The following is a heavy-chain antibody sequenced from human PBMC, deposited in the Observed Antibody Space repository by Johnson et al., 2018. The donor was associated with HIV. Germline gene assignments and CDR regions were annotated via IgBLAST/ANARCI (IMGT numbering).Heavy chain of an antibody. CDR2: IRYDGSNK. D-gene: IGHD2-15*01. J-gene: IGHJ3*02. V-gene: IGHV3-30*02. CDR1: GFTFSSYW. CDR3: ARERYGSQAIDAFDI. Sequence: QVQLVESGGGLVQPGGSLRLSCAASGFTFSSYWMTWVRQAPGKGLEWVAFIRYDGSNKYYADSVKGRFTISRDNSKNTLYLQMNSLRAEYTAVYYCARERYGSQAIDAFDIWGQGTMVTVSS.